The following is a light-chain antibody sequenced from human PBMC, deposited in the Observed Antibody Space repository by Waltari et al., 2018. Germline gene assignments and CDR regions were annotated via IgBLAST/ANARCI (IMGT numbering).Light chain of an antibody. J-gene: IGKJ2*01. V-gene: IGKV2-30*02. CDR1: QSLVHSDGNTY. CDR3: MQATQWPYT. CDR2: KVS. Sequence: DVVMTQSPLSLPVTLGQPASISCNSTQSLVHSDGNTYLNWFQQRPGQSPRRLIYKVSNRDFGVPDRFSGSGSGPDFTLKISRVEAGDVGAVYCCMQATQWPYTFGQGTKL.